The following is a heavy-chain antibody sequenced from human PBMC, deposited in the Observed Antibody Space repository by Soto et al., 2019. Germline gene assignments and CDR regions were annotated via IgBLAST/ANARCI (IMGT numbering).Heavy chain of an antibody. J-gene: IGHJ2*01. CDR3: ARDGWGSNWYFDL. D-gene: IGHD3-16*01. CDR2: ISYDGSNK. Sequence: PGGSLRLSCAASGFTFSSYGMHWVRQAPGKGLEWVAVISYDGSNKYYADSVKGRFTISRDNSKNTLFLQMNSLRVDDTAVYYCARDGWGSNWYFDLWGRGTLVTVS. CDR1: GFTFSSYG. V-gene: IGHV3-30*03.